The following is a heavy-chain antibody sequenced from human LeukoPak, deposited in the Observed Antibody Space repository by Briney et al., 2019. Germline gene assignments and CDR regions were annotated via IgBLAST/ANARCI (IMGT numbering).Heavy chain of an antibody. CDR1: GYTFSGYY. J-gene: IGHJ5*02. D-gene: IGHD6-13*01. V-gene: IGHV1-2*02. Sequence: ASVKVSCKASGYTFSGYYIHWVRQAPGQGLEWMGWINPKSGDTNYAQKFQGRSTMTRNTSIMTAYMELRLRSDDTAVYYCARGWVSSEFEYKVAAAGDWFDPWGQGTLVTVSS. CDR3: ARGWVSSEFEYKVAAAGDWFDP. CDR2: INPKSGDT.